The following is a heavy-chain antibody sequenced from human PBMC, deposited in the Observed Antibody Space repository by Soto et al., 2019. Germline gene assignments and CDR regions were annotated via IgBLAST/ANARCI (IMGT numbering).Heavy chain of an antibody. CDR2: ISGSGGST. CDR3: ARGGGDCSGGSCYFWRYYFDC. D-gene: IGHD2-15*01. CDR1: GFTFSSYA. Sequence: GGSLRLFCTASGFTFSSYAMSWVRQAPGKGLEWVSAISGSGGSTYYADSVKGRFTISRDNSKNTLYLQMNSLRAEDTAVYYCARGGGDCSGGSCYFWRYYFDCWGQGTLVTVSS. V-gene: IGHV3-23*01. J-gene: IGHJ4*02.